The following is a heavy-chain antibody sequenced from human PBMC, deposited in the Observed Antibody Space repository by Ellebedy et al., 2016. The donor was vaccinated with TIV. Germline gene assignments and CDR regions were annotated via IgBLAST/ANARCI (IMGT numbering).Heavy chain of an antibody. V-gene: IGHV1-18*04. CDR3: ARGGATDTWRTAPLAYYYMDV. CDR1: GYTFTSYY. Sequence: ASVKVSCXASGYTFTSYYMHWVRQAPGQGLEWMGWISAYNGNTNYAQKLQGRVTMTTDTSTSTAYMELSSLRSEDTAVYYCARGGATDTWRTAPLAYYYMDVWGKGTTVTVSS. J-gene: IGHJ6*03. D-gene: IGHD5-18*01. CDR2: ISAYNGNT.